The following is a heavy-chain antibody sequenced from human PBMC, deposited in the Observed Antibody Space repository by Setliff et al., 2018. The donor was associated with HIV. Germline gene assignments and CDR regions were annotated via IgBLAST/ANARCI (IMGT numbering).Heavy chain of an antibody. D-gene: IGHD3-16*01. CDR3: ARVDDDYVWARTYFDY. V-gene: IGHV1-2*02. CDR1: GGTFSSYA. CDR2: VTPNSGGT. Sequence: GASVKVSCKASGGTFSSYAISWVRQAPGQGLEWMGWVTPNSGGTNYAQKFQGRVTMTRDTSISTAYMELRSLRSDDTAVYYCARVDDDYVWARTYFDYWGQGSLVTVSS. J-gene: IGHJ4*02.